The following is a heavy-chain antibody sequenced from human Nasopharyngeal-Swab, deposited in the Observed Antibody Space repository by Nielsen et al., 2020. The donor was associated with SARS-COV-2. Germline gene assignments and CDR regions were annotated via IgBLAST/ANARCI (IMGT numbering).Heavy chain of an antibody. V-gene: IGHV1-69*04. J-gene: IGHJ4*02. Sequence: SVKVSCKASGGTFSSYAISWVRQAPGQGLEWMGRIIPILGIANYAQKFQGRVTITADKSTSTAYMELSSLRSEDTAVYYCARDLPHQIPPYNEPSPTTVTTLDYWGQGTLVTVSS. CDR1: GGTFSSYA. D-gene: IGHD4-17*01. CDR2: IIPILGIA. CDR3: ARDLPHQIPPYNEPSPTTVTTLDY.